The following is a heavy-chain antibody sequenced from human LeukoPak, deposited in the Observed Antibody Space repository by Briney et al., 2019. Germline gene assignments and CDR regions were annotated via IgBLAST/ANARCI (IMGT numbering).Heavy chain of an antibody. CDR3: AKFVENPPTSWYFDL. D-gene: IGHD1-14*01. J-gene: IGHJ2*01. CDR1: GFTFSSYG. CDR2: ISANGDST. Sequence: PGGSLRLSCAASGFTFSSYGMSWVRQAPGKGLEWVSDISANGDSTYYADSVKGRFTISRDNSKNTLSLQMNSLRAEDTARYYCAKFVENPPTSWYFDLWGRGTLVTVSS. V-gene: IGHV3-23*01.